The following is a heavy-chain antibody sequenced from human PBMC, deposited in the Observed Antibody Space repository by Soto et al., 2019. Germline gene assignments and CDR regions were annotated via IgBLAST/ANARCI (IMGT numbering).Heavy chain of an antibody. CDR1: GFTLSSYA. Sequence: EVQLAESGGGLVQPGGSLRLSCAASGFTLSSYAMNWVRQAPGKGLEWVSYISSSSSNIQYVGSVKGRFTISRDNAKNSLYLQMNSLGDDDTAVYFCARDCSLGNRWCRWFDPWGQGTLVTVSS. CDR2: ISSSSSNI. V-gene: IGHV3-48*02. J-gene: IGHJ5*02. CDR3: ARDCSLGNRWCRWFDP. D-gene: IGHD2-8*02.